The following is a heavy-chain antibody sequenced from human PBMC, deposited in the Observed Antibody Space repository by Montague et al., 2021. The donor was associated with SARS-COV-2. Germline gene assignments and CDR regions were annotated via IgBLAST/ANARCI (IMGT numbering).Heavy chain of an antibody. V-gene: IGHV4-59*11. D-gene: IGHD3-10*01. Sequence: SETLSLTCTLSGGSMSDHYWAWIRQPPGKGLEWLAYIYYSGGINSNASLKSRVSMSVDTSQNQFSLKLTSVTAADTAVYYCARAVSVRRAVNWFDPWGQGTLVTVSS. CDR3: ARAVSVRRAVNWFDP. CDR1: GGSMSDHY. J-gene: IGHJ5*02. CDR2: IYYSGGI.